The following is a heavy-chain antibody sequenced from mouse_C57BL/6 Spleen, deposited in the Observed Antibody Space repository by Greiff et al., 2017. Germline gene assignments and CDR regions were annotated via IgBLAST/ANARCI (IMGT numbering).Heavy chain of an antibody. Sequence: EVQRVESGPELVKPGASVKMSCKASGYTFTDYNMHWVKQSHGKSLEWIGYINPNNGGTSYNQKFKGKATLTVNKSSSTAYMELRSLTSEDSAVYYGARPYYYGSSYGYFDVWGTGTTVTVSS. CDR1: GYTFTDYN. J-gene: IGHJ1*03. V-gene: IGHV1-22*01. D-gene: IGHD1-1*01. CDR2: INPNNGGT. CDR3: ARPYYYGSSYGYFDV.